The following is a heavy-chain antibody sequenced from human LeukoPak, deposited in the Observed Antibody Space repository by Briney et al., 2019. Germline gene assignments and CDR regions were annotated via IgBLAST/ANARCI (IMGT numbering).Heavy chain of an antibody. Sequence: GESLRLSCAASGFTFSSYAMTWVRQAPGKGLEWVSAISGSGHNTYYADSVKGRFTISRDNSKNTVYLQMNSLRAEDTALYYCAKWREGTMVYFDYWGQGNLVTVSS. D-gene: IGHD3-10*01. J-gene: IGHJ4*02. V-gene: IGHV3-23*01. CDR2: ISGSGHNT. CDR3: AKWREGTMVYFDY. CDR1: GFTFSSYA.